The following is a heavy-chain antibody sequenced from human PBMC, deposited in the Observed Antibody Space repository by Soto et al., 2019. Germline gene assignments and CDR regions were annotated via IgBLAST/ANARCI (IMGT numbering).Heavy chain of an antibody. V-gene: IGHV2-5*02. CDR2: IYWDDDK. CDR1: GFSLSTSGLG. J-gene: IGHJ6*03. D-gene: IGHD6-19*01. Sequence: QITLKESGPTLVKPTQTLTMTCTFSGFSLSTSGLGVGWIRQPPGTALELLALIYWDDDKRYSPSLKSRLTITKDTSKYQVVLTMTNMDPVDTATYYGAQSVAGAYYYYMDVWGKGTTVTVSS. CDR3: AQSVAGAYYYYMDV.